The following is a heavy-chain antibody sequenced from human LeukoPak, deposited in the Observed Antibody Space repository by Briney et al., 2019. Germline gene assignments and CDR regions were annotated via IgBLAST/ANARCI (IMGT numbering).Heavy chain of an antibody. CDR1: GFTFSSYS. V-gene: IGHV3-21*01. D-gene: IGHD1-26*01. CDR2: ISSSSSYI. CDR3: ARGLVGATEDY. Sequence: GGSLRHSCAASGFTFSSYSMNWVRQAPGKGLEWVSSISSSSSYIYYPDSVKGRFTISRDNAKNSLYLQMNSLRAEDTAVYYCARGLVGATEDYWGQGTLVTVSS. J-gene: IGHJ4*02.